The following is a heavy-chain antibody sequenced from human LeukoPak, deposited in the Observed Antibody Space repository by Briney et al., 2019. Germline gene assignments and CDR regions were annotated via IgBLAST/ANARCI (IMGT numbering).Heavy chain of an antibody. J-gene: IGHJ3*02. Sequence: SETLSLTCTVSGGSISSYYWSWIRQPAGKGLEWIGRIYTSGSANYNPSLKSRVTMSVDTSKNQFSLKLSSVTAADTAVYYCARYDILTGTDAFDIWGQGTMVTVSS. V-gene: IGHV4-4*07. D-gene: IGHD3-9*01. CDR2: IYTSGSA. CDR1: GGSISSYY. CDR3: ARYDILTGTDAFDI.